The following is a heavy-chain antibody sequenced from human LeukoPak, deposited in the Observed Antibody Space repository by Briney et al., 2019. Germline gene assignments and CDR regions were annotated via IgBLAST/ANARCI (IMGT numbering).Heavy chain of an antibody. V-gene: IGHV3-23*01. CDR1: GFTFSSYA. CDR3: AKAGYSSSWYRFDY. J-gene: IGHJ4*02. Sequence: GGSLRLSCAASGFTFSSYAMSWVRQAPGKGLEWVSAISGSGGSTYYADSVRGRFTISRDNSKNTLYLQMNSLRAEDTAVYYCAKAGYSSSWYRFDYWGQGPWSPSPQ. D-gene: IGHD6-13*01. CDR2: ISGSGGST.